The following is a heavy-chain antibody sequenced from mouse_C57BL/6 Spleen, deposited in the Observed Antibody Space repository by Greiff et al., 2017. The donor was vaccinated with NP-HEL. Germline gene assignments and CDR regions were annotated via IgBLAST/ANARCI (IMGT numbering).Heavy chain of an antibody. J-gene: IGHJ1*03. CDR1: GFTFSDYY. V-gene: IGHV5-16*01. Sequence: EVKLMESEGGLVQPGSSMKLSCTASGFTFSDYYMAWVRQVPEKGLEWVANINYDGSSTYYLDSLKSRFIISRDNAKNILYLQMSSLKSEDTATYYCAREGSDYYGSFYWYFDVWGTGTTVTVSS. D-gene: IGHD1-1*01. CDR3: AREGSDYYGSFYWYFDV. CDR2: INYDGSST.